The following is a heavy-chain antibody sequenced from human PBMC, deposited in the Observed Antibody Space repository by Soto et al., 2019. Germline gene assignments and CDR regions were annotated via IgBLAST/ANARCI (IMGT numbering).Heavy chain of an antibody. J-gene: IGHJ4*02. V-gene: IGHV4-4*02. Sequence: QVRLQESGPGLVKPSGTLSLTCAVSGGSISSNDWWTWVRQPPGKGLEWIAETFHSGSTNYNPSLKGRVTIAVXXSXTXXSLKLSSVTAADTAVYYCARTYHYDSSGYFYYFDYWGQGTLVTVSS. D-gene: IGHD3-22*01. CDR1: GGSISSNDW. CDR2: TFHSGST. CDR3: ARTYHYDSSGYFYYFDY.